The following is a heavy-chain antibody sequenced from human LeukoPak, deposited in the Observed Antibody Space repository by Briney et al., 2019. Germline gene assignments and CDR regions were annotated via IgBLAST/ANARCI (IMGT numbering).Heavy chain of an antibody. CDR2: INHSGST. J-gene: IGHJ6*02. Sequence: PSETLSLTCAVYGGPFSGYYWSWIRQPPGKGLEWIGEINHSGSTNYNPSLKSRVTISVDTSKNQFSLKLSSVTAADTAVFYCARGYPRYYSGSQQGMDVWGQGTTVTVSS. V-gene: IGHV4-34*01. CDR3: ARGYPRYYSGSQQGMDV. CDR1: GGPFSGYY. D-gene: IGHD3-10*01.